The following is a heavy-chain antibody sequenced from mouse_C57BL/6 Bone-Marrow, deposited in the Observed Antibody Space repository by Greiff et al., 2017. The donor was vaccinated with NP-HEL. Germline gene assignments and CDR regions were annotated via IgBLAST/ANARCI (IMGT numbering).Heavy chain of an antibody. J-gene: IGHJ2*01. D-gene: IGHD2-3*01. Sequence: QVQLQQSGAELVKPGASVKISCKASGYAFSSYWMNWVKQRPGKGLEWIGQIYPGDGDTNYNGKFKGKATLTADKSSSTAYMQLSSLTSEDSAVYFCARVYDGYYVGYFDYWGQGTTLTVSS. CDR1: GYAFSSYW. CDR3: ARVYDGYYVGYFDY. CDR2: IYPGDGDT. V-gene: IGHV1-80*01.